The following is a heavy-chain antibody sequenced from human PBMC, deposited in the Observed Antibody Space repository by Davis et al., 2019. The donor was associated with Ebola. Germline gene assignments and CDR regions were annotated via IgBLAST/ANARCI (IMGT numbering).Heavy chain of an antibody. CDR3: ARDRIEYYDFWSGSGYYYGMDV. Sequence: GESLKISCAASGFTFSSYAIHWVRQAPGKGLEWVAVISYDGSNKYYADSVKGRFTISRDNAKNSLYLQMNSLRAEDTAVYYCARDRIEYYDFWSGSGYYYGMDVWGQGTTVTVSS. CDR2: ISYDGSNK. CDR1: GFTFSSYA. J-gene: IGHJ6*02. D-gene: IGHD3-3*01. V-gene: IGHV3-30-3*01.